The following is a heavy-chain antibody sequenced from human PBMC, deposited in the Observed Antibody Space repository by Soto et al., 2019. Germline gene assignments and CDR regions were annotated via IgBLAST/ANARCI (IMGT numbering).Heavy chain of an antibody. Sequence: QLQLQESGSGLVKPSQTLSLTCAVSGGSISSGGYSWSWIRQPPGKGLEWIGYIYHSGSTYYNPSLQNLVTLSIDRSKNHFSLKLISVTATDTAVYHFARVPDRWGQGTLVTVSS. CDR3: ARVPDR. CDR1: GGSISSGGYS. CDR2: IYHSGST. J-gene: IGHJ5*02. V-gene: IGHV4-30-2*01.